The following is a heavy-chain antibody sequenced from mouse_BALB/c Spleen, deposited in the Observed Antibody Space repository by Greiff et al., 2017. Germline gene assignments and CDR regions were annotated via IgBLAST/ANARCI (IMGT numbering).Heavy chain of an antibody. J-gene: IGHJ3*01. V-gene: IGHV5-12-2*01. CDR3: ARAEATARATYWFAY. Sequence: EVKLLESGGGLVQPGGSLKLSCAASGFTFSSYTMSWVRQTPEKRLEWVAYISNGGGSTYYPDTVKGRFTISRDNAKNTLYLQMSSLKSEDTAMYYCARAEATARATYWFAYWGQGTLVTVSA. CDR1: GFTFSSYT. CDR2: ISNGGGST. D-gene: IGHD3-2*01.